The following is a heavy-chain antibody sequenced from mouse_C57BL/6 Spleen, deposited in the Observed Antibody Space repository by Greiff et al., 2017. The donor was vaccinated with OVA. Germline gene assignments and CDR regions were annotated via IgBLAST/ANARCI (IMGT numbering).Heavy chain of an antibody. CDR2: IHPNSGST. D-gene: IGHD3-2*02. V-gene: IGHV1-64*01. CDR3: ATAQSYAMDY. J-gene: IGHJ4*01. Sequence: QVQLQQPGAELVKPGASVKLSCKASGYTFTSYWMHWVKQRPGQGLEWLGMIHPNSGSTNYNEKFKSKATLTVDKSSSTAYMQLSSLTSEDSAVYYCATAQSYAMDYWGQGTSVTVSS. CDR1: GYTFTSYW.